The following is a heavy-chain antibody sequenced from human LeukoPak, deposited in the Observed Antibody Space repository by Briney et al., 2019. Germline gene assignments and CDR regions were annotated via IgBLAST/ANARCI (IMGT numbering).Heavy chain of an antibody. J-gene: IGHJ4*02. D-gene: IGHD4-11*01. CDR1: GFTFSSYA. Sequence: GGSLRLSCAASGFTFSSYAMNWVRQAPGKGLEWVGRIKSKTDGGTTDYAAPVKGRFTISRDDSKNTLFLQMNSLKTEDTAVYYCTHYTVTTSFDYWGRGTLVTVSS. V-gene: IGHV3-15*07. CDR3: THYTVTTSFDY. CDR2: IKSKTDGGTT.